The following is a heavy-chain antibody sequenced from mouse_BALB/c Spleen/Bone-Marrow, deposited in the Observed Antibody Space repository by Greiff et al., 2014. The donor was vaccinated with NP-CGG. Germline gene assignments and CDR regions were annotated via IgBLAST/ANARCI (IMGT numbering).Heavy chain of an antibody. J-gene: IGHJ3*01. CDR1: GYTFTSYW. CDR2: ITPSTGYI. Sequence: VQLQQSGAELAKPGASVKMSCKASGYTFTSYWMHWIKQRPGQGLEWIGYITPSTGYIEYNQKFKDKATLTADKSSSTAYMQLSSLTSEDSAVYYCARTRFAYWGQGTLVTVSA. V-gene: IGHV1-7*01. CDR3: ARTRFAY.